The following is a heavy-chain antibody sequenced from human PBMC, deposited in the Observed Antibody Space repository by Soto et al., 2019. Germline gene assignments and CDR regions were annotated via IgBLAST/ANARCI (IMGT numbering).Heavy chain of an antibody. J-gene: IGHJ5*02. CDR3: ARYSGSSGKWFDP. V-gene: IGHV1-2*02. Sequence: GASVKVSCKASGYTFTGYYMHWVRQAPGQGREWMGWINPNSGGTNYAQKFQGRVTMTRDTSISTAYMELSRLRSDDTAVYYCARYSGSSGKWFDPWGQGTLVTVSS. CDR1: GYTFTGYY. CDR2: INPNSGGT. D-gene: IGHD1-26*01.